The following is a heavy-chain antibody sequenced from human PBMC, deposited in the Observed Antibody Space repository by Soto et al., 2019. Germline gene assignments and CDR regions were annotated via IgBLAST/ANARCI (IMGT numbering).Heavy chain of an antibody. CDR3: ATISMVQAFTGKWFGP. Sequence: GGSLRLSCVASGFTFSEAWVNWVRQAPGKGLEWVGRIRRKIDGEATEYAAPVKGRFTISRDDSKDTLYLQLNTLNVGDTAVYYCATISMVQAFTGKWFGPWGQGTLVTVSS. J-gene: IGHJ5*02. CDR1: GFTFSEAW. CDR2: IRRKIDGEAT. V-gene: IGHV3-15*07. D-gene: IGHD3-10*01.